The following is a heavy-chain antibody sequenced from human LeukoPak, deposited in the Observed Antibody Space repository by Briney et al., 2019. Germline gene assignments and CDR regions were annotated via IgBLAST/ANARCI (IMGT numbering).Heavy chain of an antibody. J-gene: IGHJ5*02. CDR2: INPSGGST. D-gene: IGHD2-2*01. V-gene: IGHV1-46*01. Sequence: ASVKVSCKASGYTFTSYYMHWVRQAPGQGLEWMGIINPSGGSTSYAQKFQGRVTMTRDTSTSTVYMELSSLRSEDTAVYYCARDDRTSTSRYNWFDPWGQGTLATVSS. CDR1: GYTFTSYY. CDR3: ARDDRTSTSRYNWFDP.